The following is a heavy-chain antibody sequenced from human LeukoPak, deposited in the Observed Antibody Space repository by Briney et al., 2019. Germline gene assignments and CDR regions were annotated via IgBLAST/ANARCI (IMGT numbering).Heavy chain of an antibody. CDR3: ARESDGDYPGDY. J-gene: IGHJ4*02. CDR2: INPNSGGT. V-gene: IGHV1-2*02. Sequence: ASVKVSCKASGYTFTSYYMHWVRQAPGQGLGWMGWINPNSGGTNYAQKFQGRVTMTRDTSISTAYMELSRLRSDDTAVYYCARESDGDYPGDYWGQGTLVTVSS. D-gene: IGHD4-17*01. CDR1: GYTFTSYY.